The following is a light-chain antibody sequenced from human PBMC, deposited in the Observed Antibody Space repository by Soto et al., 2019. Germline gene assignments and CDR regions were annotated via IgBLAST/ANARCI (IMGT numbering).Light chain of an antibody. V-gene: IGLV2-14*01. CDR2: EVS. J-gene: IGLJ2*01. CDR1: SSDVGGYKF. Sequence: SVLTQPASVSGSPGQSITISCTGTSSDVGGYKFISWYQHHPGKAPKLIIYEVSNRPSGVSNRFSGSKSGNTASLTISGLQAEDEADYYCSSYTRSSSVVFGGGTQLTVL. CDR3: SSYTRSSSVV.